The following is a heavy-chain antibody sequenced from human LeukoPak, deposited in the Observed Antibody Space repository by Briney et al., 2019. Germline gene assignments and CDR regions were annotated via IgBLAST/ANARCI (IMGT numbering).Heavy chain of an antibody. CDR1: GFTFSSYW. D-gene: IGHD3-22*01. V-gene: IGHV3-7*01. J-gene: IGHJ4*02. CDR2: IKQDGSEK. Sequence: PGGSLRLSCAASGFTFSSYWMSWVRQAPGKGLEWVANIKQDGSEKYYVDSVKGRFTISRDNAKNSLYLQMNSLRAEDTAVYYCARARITMIVVVPLGYWGQGTLVTVSS. CDR3: ARARITMIVVVPLGY.